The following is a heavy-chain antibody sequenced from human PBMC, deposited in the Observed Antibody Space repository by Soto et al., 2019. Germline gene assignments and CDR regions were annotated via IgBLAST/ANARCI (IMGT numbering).Heavy chain of an antibody. J-gene: IGHJ4*02. CDR1: GYSFTSYW. D-gene: IGHD6-13*01. V-gene: IGHV5-10-1*01. Sequence: EVQLVQSGAEVKKPGESLRISCKGSGYSFTSYWISWVRQMPGKGLEWMGRIDPSDSYTNYSPSFQGHVTISADKSISPAYLQWSSLKASDTAMYYCAGHRGRGSSWFSFGSWGQGTLVTVSS. CDR2: IDPSDSYT. CDR3: AGHRGRGSSWFSFGS.